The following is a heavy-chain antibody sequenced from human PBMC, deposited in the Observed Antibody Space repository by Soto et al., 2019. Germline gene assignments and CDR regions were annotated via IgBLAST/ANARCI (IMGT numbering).Heavy chain of an antibody. CDR1: GFAFKKYW. CDR3: AAYNTSRHAASDI. J-gene: IGHJ3*02. Sequence: GGSLRLSCEVAGFAFKKYWMSWVRQAPGKGQEWLANMNEDANTKYYVDSVKGRFTILGDSAGNSLFLKMASLRAEDTAVYFCAAYNTSRHAASDILCRGALVAASS. D-gene: IGHD1-20*01. V-gene: IGHV3-7*01. CDR2: MNEDANTK.